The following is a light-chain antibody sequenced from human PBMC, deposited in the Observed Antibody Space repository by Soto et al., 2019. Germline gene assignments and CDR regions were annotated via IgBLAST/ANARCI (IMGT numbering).Light chain of an antibody. CDR1: QSVASW. Sequence: QMPPSPSPPAASVGDRVTITFRASQSVASWLAWYQQKPGKAPRLLIYDASNLESGVPSRFSGSGSGTEFTLTISSLQPDDFATYYCQQYNFYATFAQGTKV. V-gene: IGKV1-5*01. CDR3: QQYNFYAT. CDR2: DAS. J-gene: IGKJ1*01.